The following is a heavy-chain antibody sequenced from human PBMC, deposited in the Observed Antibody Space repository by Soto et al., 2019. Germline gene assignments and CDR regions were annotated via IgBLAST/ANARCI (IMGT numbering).Heavy chain of an antibody. J-gene: IGHJ4*02. V-gene: IGHV4-4*02. D-gene: IGHD4-17*01. CDR2: IYHTEST. CDR1: GDSISSSFW. CDR3: ARYDFGTFDY. Sequence: PSETLSLTCAVSGDSISSSFWWSWVRQPPGKGLEWIGEIYHTESTVYNPSLKSRVTISVDKSKNQFSLNLGSVTAADTAVYYCARYDFGTFDYWGRGTLVTVSS.